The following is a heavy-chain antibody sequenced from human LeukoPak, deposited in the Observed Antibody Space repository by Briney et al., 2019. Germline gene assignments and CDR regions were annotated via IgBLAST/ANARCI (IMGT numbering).Heavy chain of an antibody. D-gene: IGHD6-6*01. CDR2: INSDGSEG. Sequence: GGSLRLSCAVSGFTFSGFWMSWSRQAPGKGLEWVASINSDGSEGYYADVVKGRFTISRDNAKSSLYLQINSLRAEDTAVYYCARASYSSSSSVWGEGTMVTVSS. CDR1: GFTFSGFW. CDR3: ARASYSSSSSV. J-gene: IGHJ3*01. V-gene: IGHV3-7*03.